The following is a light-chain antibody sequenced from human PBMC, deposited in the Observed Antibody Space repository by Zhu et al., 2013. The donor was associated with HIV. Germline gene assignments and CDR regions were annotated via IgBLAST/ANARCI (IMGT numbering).Light chain of an antibody. CDR1: QSLVLRSGITY. Sequence: DVVMTQSPLSLPVTLGQPASISCRSSQSLVLRSGITYLNWYQQRPGQSPRRLIYRVSNRDSGVPDRFSGSGSGTDFTLQISRVEAEDVGVYYCMQGTYWPFTFGPGTKVDIK. CDR2: RVS. V-gene: IGKV2-30*02. J-gene: IGKJ3*01. CDR3: MQGTYWPFT.